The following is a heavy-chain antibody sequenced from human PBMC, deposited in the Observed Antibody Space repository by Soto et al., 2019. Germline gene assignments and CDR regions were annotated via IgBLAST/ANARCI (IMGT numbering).Heavy chain of an antibody. CDR2: INPSGGST. J-gene: IGHJ5*02. D-gene: IGHD6-19*01. Sequence: GASVKVSCKASGYTFTSYYMHWVRQAPGQGLEWMGIINPSGGSTSYAQKFQGRVTMTRDTSTSTVYMELSSLRSEDTAVYYCARDSFFISPKSMYSSGWQGTFDPWGQGTLVTVSS. CDR3: ARDSFFISPKSMYSSGWQGTFDP. V-gene: IGHV1-46*01. CDR1: GYTFTSYY.